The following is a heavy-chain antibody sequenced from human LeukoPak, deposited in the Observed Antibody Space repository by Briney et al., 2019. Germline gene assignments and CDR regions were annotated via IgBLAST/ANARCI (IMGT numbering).Heavy chain of an antibody. Sequence: GGSLRLSCAASGFTFSSYSMNWVRQAPGKGLEWVSSISSSSSYIYYADSVKGRFTISRDNAKNSLYLQMNSLRAEDTAVYYCARSLIPPYAFDIWGQGTMVTVSS. D-gene: IGHD3-16*01. V-gene: IGHV3-21*01. CDR3: ARSLIPPYAFDI. CDR2: ISSSSSYI. CDR1: GFTFSSYS. J-gene: IGHJ3*02.